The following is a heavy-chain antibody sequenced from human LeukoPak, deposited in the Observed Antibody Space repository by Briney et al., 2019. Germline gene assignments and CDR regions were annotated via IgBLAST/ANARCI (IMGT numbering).Heavy chain of an antibody. Sequence: SQALSLTCAVSGGSISSGGYSWSWIRQPPGKGLEWIGYIYHSWSTYYNPSLKSRVTISVDRSKNQFSLKLSSVTAADTAVYYCATGYYDSSGYYPLDYWGQGTPVTVSS. CDR3: ATGYYDSSGYYPLDY. V-gene: IGHV4-30-2*01. CDR2: IYHSWST. CDR1: GGSISSGGYS. D-gene: IGHD3-22*01. J-gene: IGHJ4*02.